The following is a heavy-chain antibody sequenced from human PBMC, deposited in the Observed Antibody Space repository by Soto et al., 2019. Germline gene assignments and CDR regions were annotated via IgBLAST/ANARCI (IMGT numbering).Heavy chain of an antibody. CDR3: ARVGYSGYRFDY. CDR1: GGFISSGGYY. Sequence: QVQLQESGPGLVKPSQTLSLTCTVSGGFISSGGYYWSWIRQHPGKGLEWIGYIYYSGSTYYNPSLKSGVTISVDTSKNQFSLKLSSVTAADTAVYYCARVGYSGYRFDYWGQGTLVTVSS. J-gene: IGHJ4*02. V-gene: IGHV4-31*03. CDR2: IYYSGST. D-gene: IGHD5-12*01.